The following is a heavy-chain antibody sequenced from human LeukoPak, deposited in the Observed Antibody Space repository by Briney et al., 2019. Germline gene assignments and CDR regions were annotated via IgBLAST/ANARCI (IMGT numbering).Heavy chain of an antibody. V-gene: IGHV4-38-2*01. CDR3: ASHYYDSSGYLFDS. CDR2: VYHTGST. D-gene: IGHD3-22*01. J-gene: IGHJ4*02. CDR1: GYSISSGYY. Sequence: PSETLSLTCAVSGYSISSGYYWGWIRPPPGKGLEWIGSVYHTGSTYYHPSLKSRVTISLDTSKNQFSLRLTSVTAADTAVYYCASHYYDSSGYLFDSWGRGSLVTVSS.